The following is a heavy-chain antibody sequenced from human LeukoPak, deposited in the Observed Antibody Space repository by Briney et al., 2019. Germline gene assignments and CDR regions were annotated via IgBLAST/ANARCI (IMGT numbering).Heavy chain of an antibody. V-gene: IGHV1-2*02. J-gene: IGHJ6*02. Sequence: ASVKVSCKASGYTFTGYSMHWVRQAPGQGLEWMGWINPNSGGTIYAQKFQGRVTMTRDTSINTAYMELIRLRSDDTAVYYCARVPLRVVVAAKYGMDVWGQGTTVTVSS. CDR2: INPNSGGT. D-gene: IGHD2-15*01. CDR1: GYTFTGYS. CDR3: ARVPLRVVVAAKYGMDV.